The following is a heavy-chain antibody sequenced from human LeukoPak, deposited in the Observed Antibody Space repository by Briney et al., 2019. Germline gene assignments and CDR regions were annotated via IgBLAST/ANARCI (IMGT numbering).Heavy chain of an antibody. J-gene: IGHJ4*02. CDR2: ISGSGSST. V-gene: IGHV3-23*01. CDR1: GFTFGSYA. D-gene: IGHD3-16*02. CDR3: AKDLYDYVWGSYRYTGVDY. Sequence: PGGSLRLSCAASGFTFGSYAMSWVRQAPGKGLEWVSTISGSGSSTYYADSVKGRFTISRDNSKNTLYLQMNSLRAEDTAVYYCAKDLYDYVWGSYRYTGVDYWGQGTLVTVSS.